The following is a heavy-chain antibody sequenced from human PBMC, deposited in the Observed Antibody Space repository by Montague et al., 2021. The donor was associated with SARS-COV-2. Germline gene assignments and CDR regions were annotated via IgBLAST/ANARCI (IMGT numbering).Heavy chain of an antibody. CDR3: ARSIGGFDP. J-gene: IGHJ5*02. V-gene: IGHV3-66*01. Sequence: SLRLSCAASGFTVSTNYVSWVRQAPGKGLEWVAVLYGGDNSNYTDSVKGRFTISRDNSKNTLHLQMKSLRAEDTALYYCARSIGGFDPWGQGTLVTVSS. CDR2: LYGGDNS. CDR1: GFTVSTNY. D-gene: IGHD3-16*01.